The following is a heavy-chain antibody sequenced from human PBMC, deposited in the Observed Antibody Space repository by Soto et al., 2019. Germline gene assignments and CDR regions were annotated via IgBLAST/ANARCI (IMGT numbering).Heavy chain of an antibody. Sequence: ASVKVSCKASGYTFTSYAMHWVRQAPGQGLEWMGWISAYNGNTNYAQKLQGRVTMTTDTSTSTAYMELRSLRSDDTAVYYCARGLVADWFDPWGQGTLVTVSS. V-gene: IGHV1-18*01. CDR2: ISAYNGNT. CDR3: ARGLVADWFDP. D-gene: IGHD2-2*01. CDR1: GYTFTSYA. J-gene: IGHJ5*02.